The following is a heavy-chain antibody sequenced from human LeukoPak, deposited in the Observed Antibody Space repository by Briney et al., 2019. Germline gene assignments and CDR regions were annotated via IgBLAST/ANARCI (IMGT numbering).Heavy chain of an antibody. CDR3: AKDLYYCDSSGYSGSHDAFDI. J-gene: IGHJ3*02. CDR2: ISGSGGST. Sequence: PGGSLRLSCAASGFTFSSYAMSWVRQAPGKGLEWVSAISGSGGSTYYADSVKGRFTISRDNSKNTLYLQMNSLRAEDTAVYYCAKDLYYCDSSGYSGSHDAFDIWGQGTMVTVSS. V-gene: IGHV3-23*01. CDR1: GFTFSSYA. D-gene: IGHD3-22*01.